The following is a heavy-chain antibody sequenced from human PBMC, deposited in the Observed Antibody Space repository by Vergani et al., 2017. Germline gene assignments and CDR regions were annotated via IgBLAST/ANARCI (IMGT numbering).Heavy chain of an antibody. D-gene: IGHD2-2*01. CDR1: GFTFSSYE. Sequence: EVQLVESGGGLVQPGGSLRLSCAASGFTFSSYEMNWVRQAPGKGLEWVSYISSSGSTIYYADSGKGRFTISRDNSKNTLYLQMNSLRAEDTAVYYCAKDWNPLCSSTSCYSANAFDIWGQGTMVTVSS. V-gene: IGHV3-48*03. J-gene: IGHJ3*02. CDR3: AKDWNPLCSSTSCYSANAFDI. CDR2: ISSSGSTI.